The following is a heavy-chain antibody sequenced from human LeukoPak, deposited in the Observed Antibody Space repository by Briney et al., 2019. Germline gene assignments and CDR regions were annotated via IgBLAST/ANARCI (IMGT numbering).Heavy chain of an antibody. CDR3: ARRRYYDGSGYLE. CDR1: GDSVSRSDSY. Sequence: SETLSLTCSVSGDSVSRSDSYWDWIRQPPGKGLEWIGTIYYSGRTYYSPSLKSRVTMSVDPSNNQFSLTLRPVTAADTAVYYCARRRYYDGSGYLEWGQGTMLSVSS. D-gene: IGHD3-22*01. CDR2: IYYSGRT. J-gene: IGHJ1*01. V-gene: IGHV4-39*01.